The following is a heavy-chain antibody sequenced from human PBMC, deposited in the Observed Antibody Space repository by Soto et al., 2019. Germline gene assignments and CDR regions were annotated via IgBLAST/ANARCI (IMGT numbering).Heavy chain of an antibody. V-gene: IGHV1-18*04. Sequence: QVQLVQSGAEVKKPGASVKVSCKASGYTFTSYGISWVRQAPGQGLEWMGWISAYNGNTNYAQKLQGRVTMTTDTSASTAYMELRSLRSDETAVYYCARGAIVVVPAARGGYYYYGMDVWGQGTTVTVSS. CDR3: ARGAIVVVPAARGGYYYYGMDV. CDR1: GYTFTSYG. CDR2: ISAYNGNT. J-gene: IGHJ6*02. D-gene: IGHD2-2*01.